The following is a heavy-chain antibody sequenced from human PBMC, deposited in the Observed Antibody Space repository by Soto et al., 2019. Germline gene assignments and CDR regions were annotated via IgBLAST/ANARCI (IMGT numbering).Heavy chain of an antibody. CDR2: TGSGTGPG. CDR1: GGSLSTNP. Sequence: QVQLVQSGTEVKKPGSSVKVSCKTSGGSLSTNPISWVRQAPGQGLKWMGGTGSGTGPGNHAQKFQGRLTVTADKSTGTVYMELTNLSSEDTAVYYCARRDSGGFFRFFDSWGQGTLVTVSS. J-gene: IGHJ4*02. V-gene: IGHV1-69*06. D-gene: IGHD2-15*01. CDR3: ARRDSGGFFRFFDS.